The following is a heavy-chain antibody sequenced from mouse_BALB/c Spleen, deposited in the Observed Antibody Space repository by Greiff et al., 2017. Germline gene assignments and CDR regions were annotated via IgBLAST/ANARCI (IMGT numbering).Heavy chain of an antibody. CDR2: IYPSDSYT. V-gene: IGHV1-69*02. CDR3: TRCRARARAMDY. D-gene: IGHD3-1*01. CDR1: GYTFTSYW. J-gene: IGHJ4*01. Sequence: VQLQQPGAELVRPGASVKLSCKASGYTFTSYWINWVKQRPGQGLEWIGNIYPSDSYTNYNQKFKDKATLTVDKSSSTAYMQLSSPTSEDSAVYYCTRCRARARAMDYGGQGTSVTVSS.